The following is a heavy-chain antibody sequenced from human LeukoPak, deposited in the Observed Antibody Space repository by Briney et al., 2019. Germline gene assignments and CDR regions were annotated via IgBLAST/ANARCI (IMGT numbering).Heavy chain of an antibody. J-gene: IGHJ4*02. V-gene: IGHV3-30*04. Sequence: GGSLRLSCEASGFTFSTYAMHWVRQAPGQGLEWVAVISYDGSKIYYADSVKGRFTISRDNSKNTLYLQMNSLRAEDTAVYYCAKWRRGVWSLDYWGQGTLVTVSS. CDR3: AKWRRGVWSLDY. CDR1: GFTFSTYA. CDR2: ISYDGSKI. D-gene: IGHD6-19*01.